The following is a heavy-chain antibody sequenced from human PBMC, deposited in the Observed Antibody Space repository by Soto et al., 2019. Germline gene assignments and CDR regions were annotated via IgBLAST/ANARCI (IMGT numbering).Heavy chain of an antibody. V-gene: IGHV1-18*01. CDR2: ISPYSGYT. Sequence: ASVKVSCKGFGYSVMTYGINWVRQAPGQGLEWVGWISPYSGYTHSAQKFHGRLTLTTDTAASTAYMELRILRSADTALYYCAREASVLIPAAHPSRFDSWGQGTLVTVSS. J-gene: IGHJ4*02. D-gene: IGHD2-2*01. CDR1: GYSVMTYG. CDR3: AREASVLIPAAHPSRFDS.